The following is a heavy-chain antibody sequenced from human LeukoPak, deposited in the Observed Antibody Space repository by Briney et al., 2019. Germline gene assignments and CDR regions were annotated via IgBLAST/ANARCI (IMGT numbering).Heavy chain of an antibody. J-gene: IGHJ4*02. CDR1: GYTFTNHY. V-gene: IGHV1-46*01. CDR2: IDSSSGRA. D-gene: IGHD6-6*01. Sequence: GASVKVSCKASGYTFTNHYLHWVRQAPGQGLEWMGIIDSSSGRATFAQKFQGRLTMTRDTSTSALYMELNSLKSEDTAVYYCARAPGPGHSSTFFDYWGQGTLVTVSS. CDR3: ARAPGPGHSSTFFDY.